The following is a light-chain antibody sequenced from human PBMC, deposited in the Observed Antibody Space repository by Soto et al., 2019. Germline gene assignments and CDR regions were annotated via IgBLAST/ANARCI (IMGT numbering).Light chain of an antibody. Sequence: DIQMTQSPSTLSASVGDRVTITCRASQSISSWLAWYQQKPGKAPKLLIYDASSLESGVPSRFSGSGSGTEFTLTISSLQHDDFATYYCQQYNSYPYTFGQGTKVDIK. CDR2: DAS. CDR1: QSISSW. J-gene: IGKJ2*01. CDR3: QQYNSYPYT. V-gene: IGKV1-5*01.